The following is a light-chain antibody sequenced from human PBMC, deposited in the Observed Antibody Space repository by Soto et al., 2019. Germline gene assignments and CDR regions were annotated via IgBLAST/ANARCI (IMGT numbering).Light chain of an antibody. V-gene: IGKV1-33*01. J-gene: IGKJ4*01. CDR1: QDIGNY. CDR2: DAS. Sequence: DIRVTQSPSSLSASVGDTVTITCQASQDIGNYLNWYQQKPGRAPKLLIYDASNLETGVPSRFSGGGSGTDYAFTISSLQPEDFATYYCQQYDNLPLTFGGGTQVEIK. CDR3: QQYDNLPLT.